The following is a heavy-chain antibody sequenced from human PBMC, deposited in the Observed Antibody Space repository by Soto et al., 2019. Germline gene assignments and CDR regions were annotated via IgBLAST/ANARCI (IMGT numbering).Heavy chain of an antibody. CDR3: ARQPGYYDILTGYSTYYFDY. CDR2: IYYRGNT. CDR1: GGSISSYY. J-gene: IGHJ4*02. V-gene: IGHV4-59*08. D-gene: IGHD3-9*01. Sequence: PSETLSLTCTFSGGSISSYYWNWTRQPPGKGLEWIGYIYYRGNTNYNPSLKSRVTISVDTSKNQFSLKLSSVTAADTAVYYCARQPGYYDILTGYSTYYFDYWGQGTPVTVSS.